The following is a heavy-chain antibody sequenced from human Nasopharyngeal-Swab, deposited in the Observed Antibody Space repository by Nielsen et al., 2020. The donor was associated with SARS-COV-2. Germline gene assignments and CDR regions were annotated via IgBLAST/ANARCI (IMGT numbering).Heavy chain of an antibody. Sequence: WIRQPPGKGLEWVSSISSSSSYIYYADSVKGRFTISRDNAKNSLCLQMNGLRAEDTAVYYCARLQWLDTGIDAFDIWGQGTMVTVSS. J-gene: IGHJ3*02. CDR3: ARLQWLDTGIDAFDI. V-gene: IGHV3-21*01. D-gene: IGHD6-19*01. CDR2: ISSSSSYI.